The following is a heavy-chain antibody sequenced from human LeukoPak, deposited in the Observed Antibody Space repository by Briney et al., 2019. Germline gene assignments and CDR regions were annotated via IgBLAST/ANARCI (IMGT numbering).Heavy chain of an antibody. D-gene: IGHD3-3*01. CDR3: AKDIAGNYDFWSGPVDY. CDR2: ISGSGGST. Sequence: GGSLRLSCAASGFTFRSYAMSWVRQAPGKGLEWVSAISGSGGSTYYADSVKGRFTISRDNSKNTLYLQMNSLRAEDTAVYYCAKDIAGNYDFWSGPVDYWGQGTLVTVSS. J-gene: IGHJ4*02. CDR1: GFTFRSYA. V-gene: IGHV3-23*01.